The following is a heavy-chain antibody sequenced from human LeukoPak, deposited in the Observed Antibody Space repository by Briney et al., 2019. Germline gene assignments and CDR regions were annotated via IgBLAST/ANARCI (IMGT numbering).Heavy chain of an antibody. J-gene: IGHJ4*02. CDR2: INPSGGST. Sequence: GASVKVSCKASGYTFTSYYMHWVRQAPGQGLEWMGIINPSGGSTSYAQKFQGRVTMTRDMSTSTVYMELRSLRSDDTAVYYCARWGGSSWYFIHWGQGTLVTVSS. CDR3: ARWGGSSWYFIH. V-gene: IGHV1-46*01. D-gene: IGHD6-13*01. CDR1: GYTFTSYY.